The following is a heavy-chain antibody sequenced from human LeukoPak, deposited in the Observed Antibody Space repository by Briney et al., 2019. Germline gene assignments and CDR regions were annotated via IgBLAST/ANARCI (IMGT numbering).Heavy chain of an antibody. Sequence: RSLTLSCAPSGFHFSSYGMHWVDPAPPKGLPWVAVIPHDGTNKAESAKAQFTISRDNSKVTLQLQTDSVRAECTGVYCGAKEHGTGAIRLLYWGQGTLVTVSS. J-gene: IGHJ4*02. CDR2: IPHDGTNK. CDR1: GFHFSSYG. CDR3: AKEHGTGAIRLLY. V-gene: IGHV3-30*18. D-gene: IGHD7-27*01.